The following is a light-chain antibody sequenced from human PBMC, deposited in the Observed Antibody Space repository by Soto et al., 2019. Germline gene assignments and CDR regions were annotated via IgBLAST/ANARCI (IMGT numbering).Light chain of an antibody. CDR2: CTS. V-gene: IGKV3-20*01. CDR3: QQTVRWT. CDR1: QTISSNY. Sequence: EIVLTQSPGTLSVSPGERATLSCRASQTISSNYLAWYQQKPGQAPSLLIYCTSSRATGIPDRFSGSGAGTDFTLTTSRLEPGDSAIYYCQQTVRWTFGHGTKVEI. J-gene: IGKJ1*01.